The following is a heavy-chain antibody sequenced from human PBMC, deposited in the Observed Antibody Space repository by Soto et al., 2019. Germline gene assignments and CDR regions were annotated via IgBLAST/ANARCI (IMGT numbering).Heavy chain of an antibody. CDR1: GGSVRSGSYY. J-gene: IGHJ4*02. Sequence: ETLSLTCSVSGGSVRSGSYYWTWIRQPPGKGLEWIGYIYQSGTTNYNASLKSRVTISIDTSKNQFFLKLNSVTAADTAVYYCARDSSGRHDYWGQGTLVTVSS. CDR2: IYQSGTT. CDR3: ARDSSGRHDY. D-gene: IGHD3-22*01. V-gene: IGHV4-61*01.